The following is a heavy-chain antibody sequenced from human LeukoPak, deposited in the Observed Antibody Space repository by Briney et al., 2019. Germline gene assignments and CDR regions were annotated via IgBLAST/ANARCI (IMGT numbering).Heavy chain of an antibody. CDR2: IIPILGIA. CDR3: ASQDTAMVSGGDWFDS. CDR1: GGTFSSYA. Sequence: EASVKVSCKASGGTFSSYAISWVRQAPGQGLEWMGRIIPILGIANFAQKFQGRVTITADKSTSTAYMELSSLRSEDTAVYYCASQDTAMVSGGDWFDSWGQGTLVTVSS. J-gene: IGHJ5*01. V-gene: IGHV1-69*04. D-gene: IGHD5-18*01.